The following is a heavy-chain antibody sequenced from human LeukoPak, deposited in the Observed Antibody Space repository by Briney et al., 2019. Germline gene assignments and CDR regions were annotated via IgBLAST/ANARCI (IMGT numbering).Heavy chain of an antibody. V-gene: IGHV3-23*01. CDR1: GFTFNNYA. J-gene: IGHJ4*02. CDR2: ISGRGDTT. Sequence: GWSQSLSSPGSGFTFNNYAMSWVRHYPGRGREGVSAISGRGDTTFYAHAMTGRFTISRDNYQNTLYLQMNSLRAEDTAVYYCAKDHNLGGYVLFDNWGQGTLVTVSS. D-gene: IGHD3-22*01. CDR3: AKDHNLGGYVLFDN.